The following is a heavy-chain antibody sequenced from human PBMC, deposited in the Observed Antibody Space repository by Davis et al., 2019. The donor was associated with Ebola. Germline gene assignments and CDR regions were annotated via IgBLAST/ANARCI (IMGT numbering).Heavy chain of an antibody. J-gene: IGHJ5*02. V-gene: IGHV4-34*01. CDR2: INHSGST. D-gene: IGHD4-11*01. CDR3: ARWGTVTTGWFDP. CDR1: GGSFSGYY. Sequence: MPSETLSLTCAVYGGSFSGYYWSWIRKPPGKGLEWIGEINHSGSTNYNPSLKSRVTISVDTSKNQFSLKLSSVTAADTAVYYCARWGTVTTGWFDPWGQGTLVTVSS.